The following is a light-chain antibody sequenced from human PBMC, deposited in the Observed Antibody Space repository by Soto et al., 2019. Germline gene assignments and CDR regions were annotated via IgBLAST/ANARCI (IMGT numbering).Light chain of an antibody. CDR2: EVS. CDR1: SSDVGSYNL. Sequence: QSALTQPASVSGSPGQSITISCTGTSSDVGSYNLVSWDQQHPGKAPKLMIYEVSKRPSGVSNRFSGSKSGNTASLTIFGLQAEDEAYYYCCSYAGSSRVFGGGTKLTVL. CDR3: CSYAGSSRV. J-gene: IGLJ3*02. V-gene: IGLV2-23*02.